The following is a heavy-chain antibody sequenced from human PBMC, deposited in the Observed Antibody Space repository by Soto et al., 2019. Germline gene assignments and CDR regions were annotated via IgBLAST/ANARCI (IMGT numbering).Heavy chain of an antibody. CDR3: AKGLILRDGYNYYGFDY. Sequence: EVQLVESGGVVVQPGGSLRLSCAASGFTFDDYTMHWVRQAPGKGLEWVSLISWDGGSTYYADSVKGRFTISRDNSKNSLYLQMNSLRTEDTALYYCAKGLILRDGYNYYGFDYWGQGTLVTVSS. CDR2: ISWDGGST. CDR1: GFTFDDYT. J-gene: IGHJ4*02. D-gene: IGHD5-12*01. V-gene: IGHV3-43*01.